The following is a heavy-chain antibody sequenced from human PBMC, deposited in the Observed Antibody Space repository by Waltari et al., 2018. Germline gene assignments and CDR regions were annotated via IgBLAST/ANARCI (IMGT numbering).Heavy chain of an antibody. V-gene: IGHV3-53*01. J-gene: IGHJ4*02. D-gene: IGHD1-26*01. CDR1: GFTVSTNY. CDR3: ARDPSGSYPGDY. Sequence: EVQLVESGGGLIQPGGSLRLSCAASGFTVSTNYMTWARQAPGKGLEWLSVIYRGGSTYYADSVKGRFTISRDNSKNTLYLQMNSLRAEDTAVYYCARDPSGSYPGDYWGQGTLVTVSS. CDR2: IYRGGST.